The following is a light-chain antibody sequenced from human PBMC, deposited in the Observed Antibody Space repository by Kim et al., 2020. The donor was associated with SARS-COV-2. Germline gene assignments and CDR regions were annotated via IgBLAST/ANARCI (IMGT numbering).Light chain of an antibody. J-gene: IGLJ2*01. CDR1: TSDIGSNT. V-gene: IGLV1-44*01. CDR2: GNN. Sequence: GQGVTFSCSGNTSDIGSNTVNWYQQLPGTAPKLIMFGNNERPSGVPDRFSGSKSDTSASLAISGLQSDDEADYYCSAWDDSLNGLLFGGGTQLTVL. CDR3: SAWDDSLNGLL.